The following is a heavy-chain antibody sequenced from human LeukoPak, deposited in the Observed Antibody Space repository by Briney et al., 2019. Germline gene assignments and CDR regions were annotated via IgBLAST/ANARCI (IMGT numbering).Heavy chain of an antibody. V-gene: IGHV3-33*01. CDR2: VWYDGSNE. CDR1: GFIFTNYV. CDR3: ARTQRTNWFFDI. J-gene: IGHJ2*01. Sequence: GGSLRLSCAASGFIFTNYVLHWVRQAPGKGLQWVAVVWYDGSNEYYDDSVKGRFTVSRDTSKNTLDLQMNSLRGEDTAVYYCARTQRTNWFFDIWGRGTLVIVSS.